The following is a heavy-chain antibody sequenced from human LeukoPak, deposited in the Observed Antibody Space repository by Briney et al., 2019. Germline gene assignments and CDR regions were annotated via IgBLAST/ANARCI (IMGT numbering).Heavy chain of an antibody. CDR1: GFTFSSYG. V-gene: IGHV3-30*02. D-gene: IGHD2-2*01. Sequence: GGSLRLSCAASGFTFSSYGMHWVRQAPGKGLEWVAFIRYDGSNKYYADSVKGRFTISRDNSKNTLYLQMNSLRAEDTAVYYCARDWSPAAPYFDYWGQGTLVTVSS. J-gene: IGHJ4*02. CDR3: ARDWSPAAPYFDY. CDR2: IRYDGSNK.